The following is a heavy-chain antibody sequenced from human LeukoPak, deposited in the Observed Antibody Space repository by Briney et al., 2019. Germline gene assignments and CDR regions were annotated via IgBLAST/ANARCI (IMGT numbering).Heavy chain of an antibody. J-gene: IGHJ5*02. CDR3: ARGDGYNSRFDP. CDR2: ICYSRST. V-gene: IGHV4-39*01. D-gene: IGHD5-24*01. CDR1: GGSISSSSYY. Sequence: SETLSLTCTVSGGSISSSSYYWGWIRQPPGKGREWIASICYSRSTYYNPSLKSRVTISGDTSNNQFSLKLSSVTAADTAVYYCARGDGYNSRFDPWGQGTLVTVSS.